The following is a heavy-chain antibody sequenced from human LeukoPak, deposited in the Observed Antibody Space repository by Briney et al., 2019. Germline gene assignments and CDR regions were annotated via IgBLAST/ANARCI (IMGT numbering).Heavy chain of an antibody. CDR1: GGSFSGYY. J-gene: IGHJ5*02. V-gene: IGHV4-34*01. CDR2: INHSGST. CDR3: ARMTMVRGVKGWFDP. Sequence: SETLSLTCAVYGGSFSGYYWSWIRQPPGKGLEWIGEINHSGSTNYNPSLKSRVTISVDTSKNQFSLKLSSVTAADTAVYYCARMTMVRGVKGWFDPWGQGTLVTVSS. D-gene: IGHD3-10*01.